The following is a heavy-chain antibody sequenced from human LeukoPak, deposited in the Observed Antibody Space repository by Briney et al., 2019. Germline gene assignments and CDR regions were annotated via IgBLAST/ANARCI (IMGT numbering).Heavy chain of an antibody. Sequence: PSEPLSLTCAVSGGAFSNYFWTWIRQPPGKGLEWIAEINDSGSTNSNSSLRSRVAISLDTSKNQFSLRLTSVTAADTAVYYCARGQYCSTTTCYSARRYFDFWGQGTLVTVSS. CDR2: INDSGST. D-gene: IGHD2-2*01. V-gene: IGHV4-34*01. CDR3: ARGQYCSTTTCYSARRYFDF. CDR1: GGAFSNYF. J-gene: IGHJ4*02.